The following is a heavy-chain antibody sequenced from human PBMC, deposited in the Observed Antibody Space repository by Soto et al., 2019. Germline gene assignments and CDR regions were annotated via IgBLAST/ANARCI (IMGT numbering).Heavy chain of an antibody. CDR1: GFTFSSYG. CDR2: VWYDGGNK. V-gene: IGHV3-33*01. D-gene: IGHD5-12*01. Sequence: QVQLVESGGGVVQPGRSLRLSCAASGFTFSSYGMHWVRQAPGKGLELVALVWYDGGNKYYADSVKGRFTISRDNSKNTLYLQMNSLRDEDTAVYYCVRAAGYSGNDYVYYYGMDVWGQGTTVTVFS. CDR3: VRAAGYSGNDYVYYYGMDV. J-gene: IGHJ6*02.